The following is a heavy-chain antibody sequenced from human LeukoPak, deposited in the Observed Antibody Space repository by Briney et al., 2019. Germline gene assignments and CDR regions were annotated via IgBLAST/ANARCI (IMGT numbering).Heavy chain of an antibody. CDR3: ARESWSDSVAFDI. J-gene: IGHJ3*02. V-gene: IGHV3-23*01. Sequence: AVSLRLSSAASRFTFSNYAMTWLPPAPGQGRQWVSTISVSGENTYYADSVKGRFTISRDSSKRTLYLQMNSLRAEDTAMYYCARESWSDSVAFDIWGLGTMVIVSS. CDR2: ISVSGENT. D-gene: IGHD3-3*01. CDR1: RFTFSNYA.